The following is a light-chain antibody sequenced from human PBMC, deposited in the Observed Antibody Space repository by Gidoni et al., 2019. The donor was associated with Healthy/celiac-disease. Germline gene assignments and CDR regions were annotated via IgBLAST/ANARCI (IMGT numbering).Light chain of an antibody. CDR3: QQRSNWPLLT. J-gene: IGKJ4*01. CDR2: ESS. Sequence: EILLTQSPATLSLSPGESATLSCRASQRVSSYLAWYHQKPGQAPRLLTYESSNRSTGIPARFSGSGSGTDFTLTISSLEPEDFSVYYCQQRSNWPLLTFGGGTKVEIK. V-gene: IGKV3-11*01. CDR1: QRVSSY.